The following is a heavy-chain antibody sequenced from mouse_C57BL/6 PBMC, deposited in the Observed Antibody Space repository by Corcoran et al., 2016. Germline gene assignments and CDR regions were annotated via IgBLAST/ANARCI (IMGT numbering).Heavy chain of an antibody. J-gene: IGHJ3*01. CDR2: IYPGDGDT. D-gene: IGHD1-1*01. CDR3: ASENYYGSSLAY. V-gene: IGHV1-80*01. Sequence: QVQLQQSGAELVKPGASVKISCKASGYAFSSYWMNWVKQRPGKGLEWIGQIYPGDGDTNYNGKFKGKATLTADKSSSTAYMQLSSLTSEDSAVYFCASENYYGSSLAYWGQGTLVTVSA. CDR1: GYAFSSYW.